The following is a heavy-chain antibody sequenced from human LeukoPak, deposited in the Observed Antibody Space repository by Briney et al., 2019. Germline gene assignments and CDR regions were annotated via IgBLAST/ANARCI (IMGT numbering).Heavy chain of an antibody. D-gene: IGHD5-24*01. V-gene: IGHV3-15*01. CDR1: RFTFSNAW. CDR3: TTDPPRGWLQS. J-gene: IGHJ4*02. Sequence: GGSLRLSCAASRFTFSNAWMSWVRQAPGKGLEWVGRIKSKTDGGTTDYAAPVKGRFTISRDDSKNTLYLQMNSLKTEDTAVYYCTTDPPRGWLQSWGQGTLVTVSS. CDR2: IKSKTDGGTT.